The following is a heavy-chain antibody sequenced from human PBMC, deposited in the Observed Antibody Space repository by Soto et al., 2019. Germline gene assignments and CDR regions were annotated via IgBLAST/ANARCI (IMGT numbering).Heavy chain of an antibody. Sequence: PGESLKISCKGSGYSFTSYWIGWVRQMPGKGLEWMGIIYPGDSDTRYSPSFQGQVTISADKSISTAYLQWSSLKASDTAMYYCARLGYYYDPNPFYYYGMDVWGQGTTVTVSS. J-gene: IGHJ6*02. V-gene: IGHV5-51*01. D-gene: IGHD3-22*01. CDR3: ARLGYYYDPNPFYYYGMDV. CDR1: GYSFTSYW. CDR2: IYPGDSDT.